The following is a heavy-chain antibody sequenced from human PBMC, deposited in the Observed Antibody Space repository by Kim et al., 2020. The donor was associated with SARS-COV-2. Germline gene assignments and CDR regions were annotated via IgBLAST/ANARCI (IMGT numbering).Heavy chain of an antibody. Sequence: GGSLRLSCAASGFTFTSYAMNWVRQAPGKGLEWVSVISGSGGSTAYIDSVKGRFTISRDNSKNMLYLQMNSLRAEDTAVYYCAKAKAISGTYLDYWGQGTLVTVSS. V-gene: IGHV3-23*01. CDR2: ISGSGGST. CDR1: GFTFTSYA. CDR3: AKAKAISGTYLDY. J-gene: IGHJ4*02. D-gene: IGHD3-10*01.